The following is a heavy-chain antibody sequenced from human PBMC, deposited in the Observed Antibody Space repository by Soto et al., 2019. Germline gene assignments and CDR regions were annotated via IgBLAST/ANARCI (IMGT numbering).Heavy chain of an antibody. CDR1: GLTSGDSY. CDR2: ISSTSSFT. Sequence: QVQLVESGGGLVKPGGSLRLSCVASGLTSGDSYRGWVRQAPGKGLEWVSYISSTSSFTDYAESVKGRFIISRDNAKNSLFLQMNSLRAEDTALYYCARRDGYNYFDFWGQGTLVSVSS. CDR3: ARRDGYNYFDF. D-gene: IGHD5-12*01. V-gene: IGHV3-11*06. J-gene: IGHJ4*02.